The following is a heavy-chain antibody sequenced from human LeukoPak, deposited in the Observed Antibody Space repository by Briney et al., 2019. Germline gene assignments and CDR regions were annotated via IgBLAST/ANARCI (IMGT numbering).Heavy chain of an antibody. D-gene: IGHD4-17*01. V-gene: IGHV3-7*01. CDR1: GFTFSSYC. J-gene: IGHJ4*02. CDR2: IKQDGSEK. Sequence: GGSLRLSCAASGFTFSSYCMSWVRQAPGKGLEWVANIKQDGSEKYYVDSVKGRFTISRDNAKNSLYLQMNSLRAEDTAVYYCARETSDGTPSYGDYVDYWGQGTLVTVSS. CDR3: ARETSDGTPSYGDYVDY.